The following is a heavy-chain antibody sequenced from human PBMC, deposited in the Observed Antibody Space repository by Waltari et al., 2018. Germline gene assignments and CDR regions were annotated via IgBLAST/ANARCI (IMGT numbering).Heavy chain of an antibody. Sequence: QLQLQESGPGLVKPSETLSLTCTVSGGSISSSSYYWGWIRQPPGKGLEWIGSIHYSGSTYSNPSLKSGVTISVDTSKNQFSLKLSSVTAADTAVYSCARDDPAGIAVAAFDIWGQGTMVTVSS. J-gene: IGHJ3*02. CDR2: IHYSGST. D-gene: IGHD6-19*01. CDR3: ARDDPAGIAVAAFDI. CDR1: GGSISSSSYY. V-gene: IGHV4-39*07.